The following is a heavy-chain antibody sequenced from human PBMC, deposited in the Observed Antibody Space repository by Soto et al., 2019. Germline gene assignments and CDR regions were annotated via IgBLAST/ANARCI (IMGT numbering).Heavy chain of an antibody. CDR1: GGFSSRAGYS. D-gene: IGHD2-21*02. Sequence: PLETLSLTCAVSGGFSSRAGYSWSWIRQSPGKGLEWIGYIYNSGSTFYNPSLKSRLTISVDRSKNQLSLRLNSVTAADTAVYYCASSRVVTTYFDYWGQGTLVTVSS. CDR3: ASSRVVTTYFDY. CDR2: IYNSGST. J-gene: IGHJ4*02. V-gene: IGHV4-30-2*06.